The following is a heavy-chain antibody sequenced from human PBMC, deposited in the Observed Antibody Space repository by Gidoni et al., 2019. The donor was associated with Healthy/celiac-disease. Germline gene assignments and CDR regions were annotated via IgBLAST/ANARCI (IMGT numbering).Heavy chain of an antibody. CDR3: ATAKRVRYLEWLLPDYYYYGMDV. Sequence: QVQLVQSGAEVKKPGASVKVSCKVSGYTLTELSMHWVRQAPGKGLEWMGGFDPEEGETIYAQKFQGRVTMTEDTSTDTAYMELSSLRSEDTAVYYCATAKRVRYLEWLLPDYYYYGMDVWGQGTTVTVSS. CDR2: FDPEEGET. V-gene: IGHV1-24*01. J-gene: IGHJ6*02. D-gene: IGHD3-3*01. CDR1: GYTLTELS.